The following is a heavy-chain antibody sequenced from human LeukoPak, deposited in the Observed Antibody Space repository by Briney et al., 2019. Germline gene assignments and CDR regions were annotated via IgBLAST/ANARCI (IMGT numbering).Heavy chain of an antibody. V-gene: IGHV4-39*07. Sequence: SETLSLTCAVSGASISGSNYYWGWIRQPPGKGLEWIGSIYYSGSTYYNPSLKSRVTISVDTSKNQFSLKLSSVTAADTAVYYCARDLDVWGKGTTVTVSS. CDR1: GASISGSNYY. J-gene: IGHJ6*04. CDR2: IYYSGST. CDR3: ARDLDV.